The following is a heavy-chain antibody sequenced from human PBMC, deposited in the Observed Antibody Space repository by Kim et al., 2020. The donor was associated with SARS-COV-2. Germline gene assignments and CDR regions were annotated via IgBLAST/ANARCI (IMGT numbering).Heavy chain of an antibody. CDR2: IKSKTDGGTT. V-gene: IGHV3-15*01. CDR1: GFTFSNAW. D-gene: IGHD5-12*01. J-gene: IGHJ4*02. Sequence: GGSLRLSCAASGFTFSNAWMSWVRQAPGKGLEWVGRIKSKTDGGTTDYAAPVKGRFTISRDDSKNTLYLQMNSLKTEDTAVYYCTTEGPYSGYDVYFDYWGQGTLVTVSS. CDR3: TTEGPYSGYDVYFDY.